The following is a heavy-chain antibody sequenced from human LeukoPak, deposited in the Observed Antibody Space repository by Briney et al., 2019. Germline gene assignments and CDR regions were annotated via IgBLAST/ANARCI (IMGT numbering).Heavy chain of an antibody. D-gene: IGHD6-6*01. CDR1: GGSVSSYY. Sequence: SETLSLTCTVSGGSVSSYYWSWIRQPPGKGLEWIGYIYYSGSSNYNPSLKSRVTISVDTSKNQFSLKLSSVTAADTAVYYCARGHSSIAAWWARGFDYWGQGTLVTVSS. J-gene: IGHJ4*02. CDR3: ARGHSSIAAWWARGFDY. V-gene: IGHV4-59*02. CDR2: IYYSGSS.